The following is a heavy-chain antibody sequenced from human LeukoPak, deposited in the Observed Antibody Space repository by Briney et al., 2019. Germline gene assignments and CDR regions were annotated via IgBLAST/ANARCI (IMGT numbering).Heavy chain of an antibody. D-gene: IGHD2-15*01. CDR2: IYYSGST. CDR3: ARGDCTGGSCYGLAWCDP. J-gene: IGHJ5*02. V-gene: IGHV4-39*01. Sequence: PSETLSLTCTVSGGSISSSTYSWGWIRQPPGKGLEWIGSIYYSGSTYYNPSLKSRVTISVDTSKNQFSLKLSSVTAADTAVYHCARGDCTGGSCYGLAWCDPWGQGTLVTVSS. CDR1: GGSISSSTYS.